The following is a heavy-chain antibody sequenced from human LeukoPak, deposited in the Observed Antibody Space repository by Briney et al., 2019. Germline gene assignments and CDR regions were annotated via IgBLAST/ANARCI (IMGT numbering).Heavy chain of an antibody. CDR3: AKDWVGSRIPVPTLGPTDY. J-gene: IGHJ4*02. CDR1: GFTFSSYA. Sequence: GGSLRLSCAASGFTFSSYAMSWVRQAPGKGLEWVSAISGSGGSTYYADSVKGRFTISRDNSKNTLYLQMNSLRAEDTAVYYCAKDWVGSRIPVPTLGPTDYWGQGTLVTVSS. V-gene: IGHV3-23*01. D-gene: IGHD6-19*01. CDR2: ISGSGGST.